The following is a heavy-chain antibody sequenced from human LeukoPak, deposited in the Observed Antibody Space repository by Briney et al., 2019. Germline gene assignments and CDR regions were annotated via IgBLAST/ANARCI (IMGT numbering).Heavy chain of an antibody. D-gene: IGHD3-22*01. V-gene: IGHV3-30-3*01. CDR3: ACEENSSGYSFDY. Sequence: GRSLRLSCAASGFTFSRYTMHWVRRAPGKGLEWVAVISYDGSNKYYADSVKGRFTISRDNPKNTLYLQMNSLRAEDTAVYYCACEENSSGYSFDYWGQGTLVTVSS. J-gene: IGHJ4*02. CDR1: GFTFSRYT. CDR2: ISYDGSNK.